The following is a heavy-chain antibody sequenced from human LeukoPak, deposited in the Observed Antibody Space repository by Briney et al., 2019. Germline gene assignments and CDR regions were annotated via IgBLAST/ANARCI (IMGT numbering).Heavy chain of an antibody. J-gene: IGHJ6*02. V-gene: IGHV3-53*04. CDR3: ARDALNYYYYYGMDV. CDR2: IYSGGGT. Sequence: PGGSLRLSCAASGFTVSSNYMSWVRQAPGKGLEWVSVIYSGGGTYYADSVKGRFTISRHNSKDTLYLQMNSLRAEDTAVYYCARDALNYYYYYGMDVWGQGTTVTVSS. CDR1: GFTVSSNY.